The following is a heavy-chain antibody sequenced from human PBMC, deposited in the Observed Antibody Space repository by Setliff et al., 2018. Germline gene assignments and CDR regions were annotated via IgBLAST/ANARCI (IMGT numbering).Heavy chain of an antibody. CDR2: ISAYNGNT. J-gene: IGHJ6*03. CDR3: ARAGKYFDDTSGYYYDRDYYFYMDV. V-gene: IGHV1-18*01. D-gene: IGHD3-22*01. Sequence: ASVKVSCKASGYTFTSYGISWVRQAPGQGLEWMGWISAYNGNTNYAQKLQGRVTMTTDTSTSTAYMELRSLRSDDTAVYFCARAGKYFDDTSGYYYDRDYYFYMDVWGKGTTVTVSS. CDR1: GYTFTSYG.